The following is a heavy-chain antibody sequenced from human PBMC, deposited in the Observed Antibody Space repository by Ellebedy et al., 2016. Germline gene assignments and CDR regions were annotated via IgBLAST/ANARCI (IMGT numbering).Heavy chain of an antibody. Sequence: GGSLRLXXAGSTFIVSSNYMIWVRQAPGKGLEWVSFLNHGGTTYYADSVKGRFTISRDSSKNTLYLHMNNLRPEDTAVYYCARGGLRGDTLGYYALDVWGPGTTVTV. D-gene: IGHD3-10*01. CDR1: TFIVSSNY. J-gene: IGHJ6*02. CDR2: LNHGGTT. CDR3: ARGGLRGDTLGYYALDV. V-gene: IGHV3-53*01.